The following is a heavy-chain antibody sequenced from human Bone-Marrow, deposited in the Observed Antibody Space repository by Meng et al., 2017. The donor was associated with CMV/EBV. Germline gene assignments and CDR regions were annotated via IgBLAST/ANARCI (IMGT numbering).Heavy chain of an antibody. CDR1: GGSLSGYD. J-gene: IGHJ4*02. CDR2: INHRGST. V-gene: IGHV4-34*01. CDR3: ARGSTSVTMIVVVFTAASLAYDS. Sequence: GSLRLSCAVYGGSLSGYDWTWIRQSPGKGLEWIGEINHRGSTNYNPSLKSRLTISLDTSKNQFSLKLKSVTAADTAVYYCARGSTSVTMIVVVFTAASLAYDSWGQGTLVTVSS. D-gene: IGHD3-22*01.